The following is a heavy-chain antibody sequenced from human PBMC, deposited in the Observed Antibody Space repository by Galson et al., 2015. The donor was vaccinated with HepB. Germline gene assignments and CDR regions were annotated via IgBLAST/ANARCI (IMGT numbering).Heavy chain of an antibody. D-gene: IGHD5-24*01. CDR2: ISGYTGNT. Sequence: SVKVSCKASGYSFTNYGISWVRQAPGQGLEWMGWISGYTGNTNYAQKFQDRVTMTTDTSTSTAYMELRSLRSDDTAVYYCARLTEGGNYPYYNYATDVWGQGTTVTVSS. V-gene: IGHV1-18*01. CDR1: GYSFTNYG. J-gene: IGHJ6*02. CDR3: ARLTEGGNYPYYNYATDV.